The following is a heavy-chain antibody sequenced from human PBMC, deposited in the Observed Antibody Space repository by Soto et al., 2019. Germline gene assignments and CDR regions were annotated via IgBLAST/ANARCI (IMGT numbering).Heavy chain of an antibody. CDR3: ARVPGYSIGDL. J-gene: IGHJ2*01. CDR1: GYTFTSYA. V-gene: IGHV1-3*01. CDR2: INAGNGNT. Sequence: QVQLVQSGAEVKKPGASVKVSCKASGYTFTSYAMHWVRQAPGQRLEWMGWINAGNGNTNYSQKFQGRVTITRDTSASTAYMELSSLRSEDTAVYYCARVPGYSIGDLWGRGPLVTVSS. D-gene: IGHD2-21*01.